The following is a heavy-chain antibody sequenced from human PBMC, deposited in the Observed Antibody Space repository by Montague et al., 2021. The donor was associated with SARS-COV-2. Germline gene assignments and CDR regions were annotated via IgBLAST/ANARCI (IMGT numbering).Heavy chain of an antibody. CDR2: IYYSGST. Sequence: SETLSLTCTVSGGSISNSSYYWGWIRQPPGKGLEWIGSIYYSGSTYYNPSLKSRVTISVDTSKNQFSLKLSSVTAADTAVYYCARRVVGGWYATTPENDYWGQGTLVTVSS. CDR3: ARRVVGGWYATTPENDY. V-gene: IGHV4-39*01. J-gene: IGHJ4*02. D-gene: IGHD6-19*01. CDR1: GGSISNSSYY.